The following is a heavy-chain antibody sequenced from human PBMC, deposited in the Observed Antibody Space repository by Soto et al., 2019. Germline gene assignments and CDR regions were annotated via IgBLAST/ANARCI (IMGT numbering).Heavy chain of an antibody. J-gene: IGHJ4*02. Sequence: SETLSLTCAVSGGSISTNSYYWGWIRQPPGKGLEWIGSIYYSGTTYYNPSLKSRVTISVDTSRNQFSLRLNSVTAADTTLYYCARHYGRGSGSYYSPFDYWGQGTLVTVSS. CDR1: GGSISTNSYY. V-gene: IGHV4-39*01. CDR3: ARHYGRGSGSYYSPFDY. D-gene: IGHD3-10*01. CDR2: IYYSGTT.